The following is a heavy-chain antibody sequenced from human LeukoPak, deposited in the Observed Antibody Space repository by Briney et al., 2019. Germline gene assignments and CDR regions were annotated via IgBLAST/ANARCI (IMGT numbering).Heavy chain of an antibody. CDR3: ASQAYSSGRLVDN. CDR1: GGSVSSRNW. V-gene: IGHV4-4*02. J-gene: IGHJ4*02. CDR2: VHHSGTT. Sequence: SGTLSLTCAVSGGSVSSRNWWTWVRQSPGKGLEWSGEVHHSGTTNYNPSLQSRVTMSVDKSKNQSSLKLSSVTAADTAVYYCASQAYSSGRLVDNWGRGTLVTVSS. D-gene: IGHD6-19*01.